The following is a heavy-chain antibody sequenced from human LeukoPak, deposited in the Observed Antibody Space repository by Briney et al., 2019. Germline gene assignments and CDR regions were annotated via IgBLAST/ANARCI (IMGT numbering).Heavy chain of an antibody. CDR2: INHSGST. CDR3: ARDGDDFWSGPSNY. V-gene: IGHV4-34*01. J-gene: IGHJ4*02. D-gene: IGHD3-3*01. Sequence: SETLSLTCAVYGGSFSGYYWSWIRQPPGKGLEWIGEINHSGSTYYNPSLKSRVTISVDRSKNQFSLKLSSVTAADTAVYYCARDGDDFWSGPSNYWGQGTLVTVSS. CDR1: GGSFSGYY.